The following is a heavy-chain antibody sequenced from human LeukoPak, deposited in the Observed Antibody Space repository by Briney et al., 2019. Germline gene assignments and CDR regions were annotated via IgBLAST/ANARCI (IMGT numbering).Heavy chain of an antibody. J-gene: IGHJ4*02. Sequence: ASVKVSCKASGYTFTSYDINWVRQDTGQGLEWMGWMNPNSGNTGYAQKFQGRVTITRNSSISTAYMELSSLRSEDTAVYYCASSPDDFWSGYSVWGQGTLVTVSS. V-gene: IGHV1-8*03. CDR3: ASSPDDFWSGYSV. CDR1: GYTFTSYD. CDR2: MNPNSGNT. D-gene: IGHD3-3*01.